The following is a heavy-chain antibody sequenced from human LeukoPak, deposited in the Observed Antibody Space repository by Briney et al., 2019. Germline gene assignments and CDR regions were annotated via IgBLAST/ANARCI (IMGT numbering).Heavy chain of an antibody. CDR3: ARGGWLGKPQRVDY. V-gene: IGHV3-23*01. CDR2: ISGSGGNT. Sequence: GGSLRLSCAASGFIFSSYAMSWVREAPGRGLEWGSVISGSGGNTYNADSVKGRFTISRDNSKNTQYLQMNSLRVEDTAVYYCARGGWLGKPQRVDYWGQGTLVTVSS. J-gene: IGHJ4*02. D-gene: IGHD6-19*01. CDR1: GFIFSSYA.